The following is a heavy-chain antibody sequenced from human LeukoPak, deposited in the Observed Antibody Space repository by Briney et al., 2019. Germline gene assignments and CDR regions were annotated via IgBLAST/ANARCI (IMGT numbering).Heavy chain of an antibody. Sequence: PSQTLSLTCTVSGGSISSGDYYWSWIRQPPGKGLEWIGYIYYSGSTYYNPSLKSRVTISVDTSKNQFPLKLSSVTAADTAVYYCARASYSSGWYGVDYWGQGTLVTVSS. CDR2: IYYSGST. D-gene: IGHD6-19*01. J-gene: IGHJ4*02. CDR1: GGSISSGDYY. V-gene: IGHV4-30-4*08. CDR3: ARASYSSGWYGVDY.